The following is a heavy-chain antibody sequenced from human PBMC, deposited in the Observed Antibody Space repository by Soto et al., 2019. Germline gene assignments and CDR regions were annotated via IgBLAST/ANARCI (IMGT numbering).Heavy chain of an antibody. CDR3: ARADRSVRGMDV. J-gene: IGHJ6*02. Sequence: PGGSLRLSCAASGFTFVSYSINLVRQAPGKGLEWVSSISSSSSYIYYADSVKGRFTISRDNAKNSLYLQMNSLRAEDTAVYYCARADRSVRGMDVWGQGTTVTVSS. V-gene: IGHV3-21*01. D-gene: IGHD1-26*01. CDR2: ISSSSSYI. CDR1: GFTFVSYS.